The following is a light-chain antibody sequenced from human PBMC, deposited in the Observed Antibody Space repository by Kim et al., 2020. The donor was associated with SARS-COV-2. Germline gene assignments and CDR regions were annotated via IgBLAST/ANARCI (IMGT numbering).Light chain of an antibody. CDR2: GAS. J-gene: IGKJ5*01. CDR1: HDINYY. V-gene: IGKV1-16*02. Sequence: DIQMTQSPSSLSASVGDRVTITCRASHDINYYLAWFQQKPGKAPRSLIYGASTLQRGVPSKFSGGGSWTDFTLTISSLQPEDFAIYYCQQYKTFPLTFGQGTRLQIK. CDR3: QQYKTFPLT.